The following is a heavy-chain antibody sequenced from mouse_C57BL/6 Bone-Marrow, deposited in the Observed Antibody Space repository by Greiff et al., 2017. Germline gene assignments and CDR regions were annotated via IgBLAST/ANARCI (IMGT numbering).Heavy chain of an antibody. J-gene: IGHJ1*03. CDR3: ARSHSRDYDSSYWDIDV. D-gene: IGHD1-1*01. CDR2: IYPRSGNT. Sequence: QVQLQQSGAELARPGSSVTLSCKASGYTFTSYGISWVKQRTGQGLEWIGDIYPRSGNTYYNEKFKGKATLTADKSSSTAYMELRMQTSGDSAVYFCARSHSRDYDSSYWDIDVWGTGTTVTVSS. V-gene: IGHV1-81*01. CDR1: GYTFTSYG.